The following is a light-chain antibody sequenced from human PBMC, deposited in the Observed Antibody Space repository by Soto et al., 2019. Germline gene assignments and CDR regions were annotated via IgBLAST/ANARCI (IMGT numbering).Light chain of an antibody. V-gene: IGKV1-6*01. CDR2: DAS. CDR3: LQDYNYPRT. Sequence: AIQMTQSPSSLSASVGDRVTIACRASQGSRKDLVWYQQKPGKAPKLLIYDASSLQRGVPSRFSGSGAGTDFTLTISSLQPEDFATYYCLQDYNYPRTFGQGTKVDIK. J-gene: IGKJ1*01. CDR1: QGSRKD.